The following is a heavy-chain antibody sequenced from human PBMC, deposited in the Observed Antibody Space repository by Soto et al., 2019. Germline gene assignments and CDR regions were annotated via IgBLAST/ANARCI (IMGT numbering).Heavy chain of an antibody. D-gene: IGHD2-15*01. J-gene: IGHJ2*01. CDR3: ARHGKCSGAGCYAHWYFDL. V-gene: IGHV4-31*03. Sequence: QVQLQESGPGLVTPSQTLSLTCTVSGGSISSGAYYWSWIRQHPGKGLEWIGYIYYSGSTHYNPSXXSRVTMPADTXXNXFXXTLSSVTAADTAVYDCARHGKCSGAGCYAHWYFDLWGRGTLVTVSP. CDR1: GGSISSGAYY. CDR2: IYYSGST.